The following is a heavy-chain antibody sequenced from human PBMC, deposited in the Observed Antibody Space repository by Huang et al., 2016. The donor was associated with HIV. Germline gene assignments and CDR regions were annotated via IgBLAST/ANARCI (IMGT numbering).Heavy chain of an antibody. CDR1: GGSFSGHY. J-gene: IGHJ3*02. CDR3: ARMFKYDSGGYWGNDAFDI. V-gene: IGHV4-34*02. Sequence: QVQLQQWGAELLKPSETLSLTCAVSGGSFSGHYWTWIRRPPGGGLEWIGEISDRGRPTYNPSLKGRVTISGDTSQGQFSLKLNSVTAADTAIYYCARMFKYDSGGYWGNDAFDIWGQGTMVTVSS. D-gene: IGHD3-22*01. CDR2: ISDRGRP.